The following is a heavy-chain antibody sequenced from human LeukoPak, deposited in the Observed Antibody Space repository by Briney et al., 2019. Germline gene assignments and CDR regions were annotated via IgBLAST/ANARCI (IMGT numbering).Heavy chain of an antibody. J-gene: IGHJ4*02. D-gene: IGHD1-14*01. Sequence: SQTLSLTCTVSGGSISNGDNYWSWIRQPPGKGLEWIGYIYHSGSTYYNPSLKSRVTISIDTSKNQFSLKLSSVTAADTVVYYCARDASGTSYGYWGQGTLVTVSS. V-gene: IGHV4-30-4*01. CDR2: IYHSGST. CDR3: ARDASGTSYGY. CDR1: GGSISNGDNY.